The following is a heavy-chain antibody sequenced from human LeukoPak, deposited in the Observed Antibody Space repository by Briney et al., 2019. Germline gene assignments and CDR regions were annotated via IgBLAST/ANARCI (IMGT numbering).Heavy chain of an antibody. CDR2: ISSSSTYI. CDR3: ARDDGSGSFYFDY. V-gene: IGHV3-21*01. CDR1: GFTFSSYS. D-gene: IGHD1-26*01. J-gene: IGHJ4*02. Sequence: GGSLRLSCAASGFTFSSYSINWVHQAPGKGLEWVSSISSSSTYIYYADSVKGRFTISRDNAKNSLYLQMNSLRAEDTAVYYCARDDGSGSFYFDYWGQGTLVTVSS.